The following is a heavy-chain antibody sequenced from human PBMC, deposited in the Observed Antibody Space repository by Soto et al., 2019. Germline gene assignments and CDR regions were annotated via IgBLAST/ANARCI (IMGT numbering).Heavy chain of an antibody. CDR3: TRVSWLVMTVDY. D-gene: IGHD3-22*01. V-gene: IGHV4-31*03. Sequence: PSETLSLTCTVSGDSISSPDYYWSWIRQHPGKGLGWLGSIYYSGSTSYNPSLNSRVTISIDTSKNQFSLRLGSVTAADTALYYCTRVSWLVMTVDYWGQGTLVTVSS. J-gene: IGHJ4*02. CDR1: GDSISSPDYY. CDR2: IYYSGST.